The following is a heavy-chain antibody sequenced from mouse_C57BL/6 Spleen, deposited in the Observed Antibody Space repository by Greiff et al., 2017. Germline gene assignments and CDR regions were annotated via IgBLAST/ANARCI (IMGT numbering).Heavy chain of an antibody. CDR3: ARGGSSGYDAMDY. Sequence: VQRVESGPGLVAPSPSLSITCTVSGFSLTSYGVHWVRQPPGKGLEWLVVIWSDGSTTYNSALKSRLSISKDNSKSQVFLKMNSLQTDDTAMYYCARGGSSGYDAMDYWGQGTSVTVSS. D-gene: IGHD3-1*01. J-gene: IGHJ4*01. CDR1: GFSLTSYG. V-gene: IGHV2-6*03. CDR2: IWSDGST.